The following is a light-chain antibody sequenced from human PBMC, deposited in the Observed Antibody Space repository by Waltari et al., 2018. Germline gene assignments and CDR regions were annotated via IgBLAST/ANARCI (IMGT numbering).Light chain of an antibody. CDR3: QTWDSRNAV. Sequence: SYELTQPSSVSVSPGETVSITCSGDKLGEKFVSWYQQRPGQSPWVVIYEDSKRPSGIPGGFSGSNSGNTATLTISGTQAMDEADYYCQTWDSRNAVFGSATKVTVL. J-gene: IGLJ1*01. CDR2: EDS. CDR1: KLGEKF. V-gene: IGLV3-1*01.